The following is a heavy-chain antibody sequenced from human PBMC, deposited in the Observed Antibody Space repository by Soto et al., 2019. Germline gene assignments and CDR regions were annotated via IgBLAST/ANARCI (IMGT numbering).Heavy chain of an antibody. CDR1: GGTFSSYA. Sequence: QVQLVQSGAEVKKPGSSVKVSCKASGGTFSSYAISWVRQAPGQGLEWMGGIIPIFETADYAQKFQGRVTITADESTSTAYMELSSLRSEDTAVYYCASPGITGTWVYYYGMDVWGQGTTVTVSS. J-gene: IGHJ6*02. D-gene: IGHD1-7*01. V-gene: IGHV1-69*12. CDR3: ASPGITGTWVYYYGMDV. CDR2: IIPIFETA.